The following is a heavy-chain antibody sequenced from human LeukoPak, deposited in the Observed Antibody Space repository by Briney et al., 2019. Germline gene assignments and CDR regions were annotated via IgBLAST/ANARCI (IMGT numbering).Heavy chain of an antibody. J-gene: IGHJ6*02. CDR3: ARNIITVFGVVTYGMDV. Sequence: GRSLRLSCAASGFTFSKYGMYWVRQAPGKGLEWVTFISYDGNDKYYGDSVKGRFTISRDNSKNTLYLQMNSLRPEDTAVYYCARNIITVFGVVTYGMDVWGQGTTVTVSS. D-gene: IGHD3-3*01. CDR1: GFTFSKYG. V-gene: IGHV3-30*03. CDR2: ISYDGNDK.